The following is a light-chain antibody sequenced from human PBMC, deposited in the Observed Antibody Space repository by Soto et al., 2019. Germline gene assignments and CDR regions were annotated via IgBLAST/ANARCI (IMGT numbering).Light chain of an antibody. Sequence: EIVLTQSPGTLSLSPGERATLSCRASQSISISYLAWYQQQPGQAPRLLIYSTSIRATGIPDRFSGSGSGTDFTLTINKLEPGDFAVYYCQQYGGSSWTFGQGTKVEIK. V-gene: IGKV3-20*01. CDR1: QSISISY. CDR3: QQYGGSSWT. J-gene: IGKJ1*01. CDR2: STS.